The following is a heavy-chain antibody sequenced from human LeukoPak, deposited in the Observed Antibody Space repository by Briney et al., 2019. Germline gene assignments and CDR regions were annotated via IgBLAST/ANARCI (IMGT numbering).Heavy chain of an antibody. CDR1: GGSISSSSYY. CDR3: ARSVIAVAGTVFDY. J-gene: IGHJ4*02. D-gene: IGHD6-19*01. Sequence: SETLSLTCTVSGGSISSSSYYWGWIRQPPGKGLEWIGSIYYSGSTYYNPSLKSRVTISVDTSKNQFSLKLSSVTAADTAVYYCARSVIAVAGTVFDYWGPGNPGHRLL. CDR2: IYYSGST. V-gene: IGHV4-39*01.